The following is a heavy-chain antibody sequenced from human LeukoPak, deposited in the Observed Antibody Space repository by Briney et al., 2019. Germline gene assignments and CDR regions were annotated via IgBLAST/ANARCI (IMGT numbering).Heavy chain of an antibody. CDR3: ATDIAVVPAGSRDY. V-gene: IGHV1-18*01. CDR1: GYTFTSYG. D-gene: IGHD2-2*01. CDR2: ISAYNGNT. J-gene: IGHJ4*02. Sequence: GASVKVSCKASGYTFTSYGISWVRQAPGQGLEWMGWISAYNGNTNYAQKLQGRVTMTTDTSTSTAYMELRSLRSDDTAVYYCATDIAVVPAGSRDYWGQGTLVTVSS.